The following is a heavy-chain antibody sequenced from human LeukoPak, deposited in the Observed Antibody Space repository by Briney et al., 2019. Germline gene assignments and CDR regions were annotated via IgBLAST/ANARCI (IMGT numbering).Heavy chain of an antibody. V-gene: IGHV1-24*01. Sequence: ASVTVSFKVSGKSLTRVSIHWVRQSPGKGLEWMGGLDPEHGGRLYAQTFQGRVTMTEDASTDTAYMELNRLRSEDTAVYYCARDYDILTGYPPGDYWGQGTLVTVSS. D-gene: IGHD3-9*01. CDR2: LDPEHGGR. CDR3: ARDYDILTGYPPGDY. J-gene: IGHJ4*02. CDR1: GKSLTRVS.